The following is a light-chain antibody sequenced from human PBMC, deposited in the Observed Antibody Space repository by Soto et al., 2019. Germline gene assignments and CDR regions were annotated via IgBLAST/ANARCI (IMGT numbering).Light chain of an antibody. Sequence: QSVLTQPPSVSGAPGQRATISCTGSSSNIGAGYDVHWYQHLPGTAPKLLIYGNTNRPSGVPDRFSGSKSGTSASLAITGLQAEDEADYYCQSYDSSLSGSGVFGGGTKLTVL. CDR2: GNT. CDR1: SSNIGAGYD. J-gene: IGLJ2*01. V-gene: IGLV1-40*01. CDR3: QSYDSSLSGSGV.